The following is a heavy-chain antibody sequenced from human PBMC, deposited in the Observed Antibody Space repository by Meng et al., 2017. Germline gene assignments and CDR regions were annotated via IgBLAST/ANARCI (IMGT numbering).Heavy chain of an antibody. D-gene: IGHD3-22*01. CDR3: SYNEYYYDSSFDY. CDR1: GFTLSSHA. V-gene: IGHV3-30*01. Sequence: GESLKILCAAPGFTLSSHAMHRVRQAPGKGLEWVTVISYDGSNKYYADSVKGRFTISRDNSKNTQYLQMNSLRAEDTAVYYCSYNEYYYDSSFDYWGQGTLVTVSS. CDR2: ISYDGSNK. J-gene: IGHJ4*02.